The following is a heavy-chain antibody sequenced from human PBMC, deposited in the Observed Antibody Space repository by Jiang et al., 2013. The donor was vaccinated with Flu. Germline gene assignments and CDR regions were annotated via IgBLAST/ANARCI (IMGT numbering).Heavy chain of an antibody. V-gene: IGHV1-2*06. J-gene: IGHJ6*02. CDR3: ARGSRPFNQITMVRAILNGMDV. D-gene: IGHD3-10*01. CDR2: INPNSGGT. CDR1: GYTFTGYY. Sequence: SGYTFTGYYMHWVRQAPGQGLEWMGRINPNSGGTNYAQKFQGRVTMTRDTSISTAYMELSSLRSEDTAVYYCARGSRPFNQITMVRAILNGMDVWGQGTTVTVSS.